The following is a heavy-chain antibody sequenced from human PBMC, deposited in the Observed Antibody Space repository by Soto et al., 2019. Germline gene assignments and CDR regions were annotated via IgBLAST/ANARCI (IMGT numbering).Heavy chain of an antibody. V-gene: IGHV3-11*01. CDR3: ARGEGYCSSTSCSDAFDI. D-gene: IGHD2-2*01. CDR1: GFTFSDYY. J-gene: IGHJ3*02. CDR2: ISSSGSTI. Sequence: GGSLRLSCAASGFTFSDYYMSWIRQAPGKGLEWVSYISSSGSTIYYADSVKGRFTISRDNAKNSLYLQMNSLRAEDTAVYYCARGEGYCSSTSCSDAFDIWGQGTMVTVSS.